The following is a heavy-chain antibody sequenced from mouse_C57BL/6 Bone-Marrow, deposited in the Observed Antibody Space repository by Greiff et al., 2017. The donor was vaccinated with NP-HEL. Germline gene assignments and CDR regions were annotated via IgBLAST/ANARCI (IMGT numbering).Heavy chain of an antibody. CDR2: ILPGSGST. D-gene: IGHD1-1*01. J-gene: IGHJ1*03. V-gene: IGHV1-9*01. CDR1: GYTFPGSW. Sequence: QVQLKQSGAELMKPGDEVKLSCKDTGYTFPGSWLAWVPPRPFHGLEWIGEILPGSGSTNYNEKFKGKATFTADTASNTAYMQLSSLTTEDSAIYYWARYYYGSSSPWYFDVWGTGTTVTVSS. CDR3: ARYYYGSSSPWYFDV.